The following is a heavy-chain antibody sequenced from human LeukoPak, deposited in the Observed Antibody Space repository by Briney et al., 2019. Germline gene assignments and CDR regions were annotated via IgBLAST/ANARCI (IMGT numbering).Heavy chain of an antibody. D-gene: IGHD3-16*01. CDR1: GGSISSTNSY. CDR2: IYYSGST. J-gene: IGHJ4*02. Sequence: KSSETLSLTCTVSGGSISSTNSYWGWVHQPPGKGLEWIGSIYYSGSTYYNPSLRSRVAISVDTSKNHFSLKLNSVTAADTAVYFCARQIPGVMATRRWGFDYWGQGTLVTVSS. V-gene: IGHV4-39*01. CDR3: ARQIPGVMATRRWGFDY.